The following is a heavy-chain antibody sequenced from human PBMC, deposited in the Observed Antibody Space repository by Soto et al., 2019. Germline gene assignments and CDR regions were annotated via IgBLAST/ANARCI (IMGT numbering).Heavy chain of an antibody. CDR1: GFTFSRYD. J-gene: IGHJ6*02. Sequence: GGSLRLSCAASGFTFSRYDMHWVRQAPGKGLEWVAVISYDGSKTDYAESVKGRFTISRDNSKNTLYLQMNSLRAEDTAVYYCAREPVPYYYYGMDVWGQGTTVTVS. CDR3: AREPVPYYYYGMDV. CDR2: ISYDGSKT. D-gene: IGHD2-2*01. V-gene: IGHV3-30*03.